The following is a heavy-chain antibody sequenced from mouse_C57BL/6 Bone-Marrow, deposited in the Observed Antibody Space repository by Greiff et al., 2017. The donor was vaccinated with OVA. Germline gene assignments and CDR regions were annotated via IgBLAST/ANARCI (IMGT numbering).Heavy chain of an antibody. CDR2: IDPENGDT. D-gene: IGHD2-14*01. J-gene: IGHJ2*01. V-gene: IGHV14-4*01. CDR1: GFNIKDDY. Sequence: EVQLVESGAELVRPGASVKLSCTASGFNIKDDYMHWVKQRPEQGLEWIGWIDPENGDTEYASKFQGKATITADTSSNTAYLQLSSLTSEDTAVYYCTIGSYYFDYWGQGTTLTVSS. CDR3: TIGSYYFDY.